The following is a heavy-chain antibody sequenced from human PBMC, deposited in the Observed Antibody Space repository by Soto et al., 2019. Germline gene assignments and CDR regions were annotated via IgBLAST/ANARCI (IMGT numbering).Heavy chain of an antibody. CDR1: GFTFSSYG. D-gene: IGHD3-3*01. Sequence: GGSLRLSCAASGFTFSSYGMHWVRQAPGKGLEWVAVISYDGSNKYYADSVKGRFTISRDNSKNTLYLQMNSLRAEDTAVYYCAKDLFSRSGYKFFAFDIWGQGTMVTVSS. J-gene: IGHJ3*02. V-gene: IGHV3-30*18. CDR3: AKDLFSRSGYKFFAFDI. CDR2: ISYDGSNK.